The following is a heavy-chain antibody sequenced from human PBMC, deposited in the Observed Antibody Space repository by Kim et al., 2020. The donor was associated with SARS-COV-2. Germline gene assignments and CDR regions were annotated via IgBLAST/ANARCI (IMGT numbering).Heavy chain of an antibody. Sequence: ASVKVSCKTSGYPFAKYAIHWVRQAPGQRLEWMGWVNGVTGNTKYSKKFEGRVTMTRDTSATTAYLDLRGLRSEDTAVYFCAREIDESRSFDWLSYGMDVWGQGTTVTISS. CDR1: GYPFAKYA. D-gene: IGHD3-9*01. CDR3: AREIDESRSFDWLSYGMDV. J-gene: IGHJ6*02. V-gene: IGHV1-3*01. CDR2: VNGVTGNT.